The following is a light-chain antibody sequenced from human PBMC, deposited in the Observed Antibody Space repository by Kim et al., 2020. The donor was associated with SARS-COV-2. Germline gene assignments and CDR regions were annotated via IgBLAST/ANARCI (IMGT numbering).Light chain of an antibody. J-gene: IGLJ1*01. Sequence: GQSVTISCSGSNSNMGSHYVSWYQQLPGKAPKLVIYDNNKRPSGIPDRFSGSKSGTSATLGITGLQTGDEADYYCATWDTSLSAASFGTGTKVTVL. CDR1: NSNMGSHY. V-gene: IGLV1-51*01. CDR3: ATWDTSLSAAS. CDR2: DNN.